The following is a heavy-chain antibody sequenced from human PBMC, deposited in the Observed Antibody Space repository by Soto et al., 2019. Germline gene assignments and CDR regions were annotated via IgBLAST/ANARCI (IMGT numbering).Heavy chain of an antibody. J-gene: IGHJ1*01. V-gene: IGHV3-23*01. CDR3: AKRLTSNWSFPSEYFHL. CDR1: GFTFSNYG. CDR2: ISGSGTST. D-gene: IGHD4-4*01. Sequence: EVQLLDSGGGLVQPGGSLRLSCAASGFTFSNYGMNWVRQAPGKGLEWVSAISGSGTSTYYADSVKGRFTISRDNSKNTLFLQMNSLRAEDTAVYYCAKRLTSNWSFPSEYFHLWGQGTLVTVSS.